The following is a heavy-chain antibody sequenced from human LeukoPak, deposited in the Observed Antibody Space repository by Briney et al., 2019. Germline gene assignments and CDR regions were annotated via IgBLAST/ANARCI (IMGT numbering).Heavy chain of an antibody. V-gene: IGHV4-38-2*02. CDR3: ARKRYSNYDLFDP. CDR1: GYSISSGYY. J-gene: IGHJ5*02. Sequence: PSETLSLTCTVSGYSISSGYYCGWIRRPPGKGLEWTGSIYHSGSTYYNPSLKSRVTISVDTSKNQFSLELSSVTAADTAVYYCARKRYSNYDLFDPWGQGTLVTVSS. CDR2: IYHSGST. D-gene: IGHD4-11*01.